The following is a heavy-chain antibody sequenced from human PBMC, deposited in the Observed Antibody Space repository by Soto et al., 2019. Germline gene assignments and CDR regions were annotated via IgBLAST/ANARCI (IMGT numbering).Heavy chain of an antibody. J-gene: IGHJ4*02. Sequence: ASVKVSCKASGYTFTSYAMHWVRQAPGQRLEWMGWINAGNGNTKYSQKFQGRVTITRDTSASTAYMELSSLRSEDTAVYYCARRPTPPYVWGSYRNLPFDYWGQGTLVTVSS. CDR1: GYTFTSYA. D-gene: IGHD3-16*02. CDR2: INAGNGNT. V-gene: IGHV1-3*01. CDR3: ARRPTPPYVWGSYRNLPFDY.